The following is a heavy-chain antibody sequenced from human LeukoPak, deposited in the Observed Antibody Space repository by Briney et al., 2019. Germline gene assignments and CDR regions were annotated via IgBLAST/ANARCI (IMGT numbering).Heavy chain of an antibody. CDR1: GFTFSSYA. V-gene: IGHV3-30-3*01. CDR3: ARGDGYCSSTSCYTPFDY. J-gene: IGHJ4*02. D-gene: IGHD2-2*02. Sequence: PGGSLRLSCAASGFTFSSYAMHWVRQAPGKGLEWVAVISYDGSNKYYADSVKGRFTISRDNSKNTLYLQMNSLGAEDTAVYYCARGDGYCSSTSCYTPFDYWGQGTLVTVSS. CDR2: ISYDGSNK.